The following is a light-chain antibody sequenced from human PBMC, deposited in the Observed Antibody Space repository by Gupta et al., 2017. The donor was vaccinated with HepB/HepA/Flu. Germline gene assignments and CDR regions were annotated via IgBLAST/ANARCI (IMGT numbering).Light chain of an antibody. CDR3: QPRSSFFT. CDR2: DAS. V-gene: IGKV3-11*01. CDR1: QSVASY. J-gene: IGKJ3*01. Sequence: EIVLTQSPATLSLSPGERATLSCRASQSVASYLDWYQQKPGQAPRLIIYDASNRATGIPDRFSGSGSGTDFTLTSSSLEPEDFAVYYWQPRSSFFTFGHGTKVAIK.